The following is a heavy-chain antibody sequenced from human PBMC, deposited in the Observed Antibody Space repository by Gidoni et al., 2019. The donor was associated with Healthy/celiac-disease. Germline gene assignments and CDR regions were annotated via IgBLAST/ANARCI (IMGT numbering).Heavy chain of an antibody. Sequence: QVQLQQRGAGLLKPAETLSLTCAVNGGSFSGYYWSWIRQPPGKGLEWIGEINHSGSTTYNPSLQSRVTISVDTSKNQFSLTLSSVPAADTALYYCSIGGPIAAAVPFDYWGQGTLVTVSS. CDR2: INHSGST. J-gene: IGHJ4*02. D-gene: IGHD6-13*01. V-gene: IGHV4-34*01. CDR3: SIGGPIAAAVPFDY. CDR1: GGSFSGYY.